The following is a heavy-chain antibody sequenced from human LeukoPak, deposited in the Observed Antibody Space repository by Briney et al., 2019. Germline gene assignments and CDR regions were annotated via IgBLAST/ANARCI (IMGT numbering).Heavy chain of an antibody. CDR3: ARGLWSSGWYRLGAFDI. CDR2: IKHSGST. CDR1: GGSFSGYY. V-gene: IGHV4-34*01. Sequence: PSETLSLTCAVYGGSFSGYYWSWIRQPPGKGLEWIGEIKHSGSTNYNPSLKSRVTISVDTSKNQFSLELSSVTAADTAVYYCARGLWSSGWYRLGAFDIWGQGIMVTVSS. D-gene: IGHD6-19*01. J-gene: IGHJ3*02.